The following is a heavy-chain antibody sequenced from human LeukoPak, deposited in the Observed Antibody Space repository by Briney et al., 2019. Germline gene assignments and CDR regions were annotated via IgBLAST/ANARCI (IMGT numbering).Heavy chain of an antibody. V-gene: IGHV4-39*01. CDR3: ASLLGIRGWFDP. Sequence: SETLSLTCTVSGGSISSSSYYWGWIRQPPGKGLGWIGSIYYSGSTYYNPSLKSRVTISVDTSKNQFSLKLSSVTAADTAVYYCASLLGIRGWFDPWGQGTLVTVSS. CDR1: GGSISSSSYY. J-gene: IGHJ5*02. CDR2: IYYSGST. D-gene: IGHD7-27*01.